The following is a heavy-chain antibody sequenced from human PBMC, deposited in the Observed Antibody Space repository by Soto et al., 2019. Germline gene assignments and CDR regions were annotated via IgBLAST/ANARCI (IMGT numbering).Heavy chain of an antibody. J-gene: IGHJ4*02. D-gene: IGHD1-26*01. CDR2: IKSKTDGGTT. V-gene: IGHV3-15*07. CDR3: TAYSGSYFRFFNY. Sequence: GESLKISCAASGFTFSNAWMNWVRQAPGKGLEWVGRIKSKTDGGTTDYAAPVKGRFTISRDDSKNTLYLQMNSLKTEDTAVYYCTAYSGSYFRFFNYWGQGTLVTVSS. CDR1: GFTFSNAW.